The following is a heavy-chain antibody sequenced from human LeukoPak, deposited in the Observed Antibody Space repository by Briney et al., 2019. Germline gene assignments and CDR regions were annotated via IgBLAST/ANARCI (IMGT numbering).Heavy chain of an antibody. J-gene: IGHJ5*02. CDR2: IYPGDSDT. CDR1: GYSFTSYW. D-gene: IGHD4-23*01. V-gene: IGHV5-51*01. CDR3: ARLKRGPDTVADWFDP. Sequence: GESLKISCKGSGYSFTSYWIGWVRQMPGKGLEWMGIIYPGDSDTRYSPSFQGQFTISADKSISTPYLQWSSLKASDTAMYYCARLKRGPDTVADWFDPWGQGTLVTVSS.